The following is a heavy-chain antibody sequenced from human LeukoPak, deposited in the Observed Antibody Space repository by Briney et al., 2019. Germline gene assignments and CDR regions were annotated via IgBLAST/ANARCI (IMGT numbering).Heavy chain of an antibody. CDR2: IYYTGST. CDR3: ASNKGQWLFSD. Sequence: SETLSLTCTVSGGSISGYYWNWLRQPPGKGLEWIGNIYYTGSTNYNPFLKSRVTISVDTSKNQFSLRLSSVTAADTAVYYCASNKGQWLFSDWGQGTLVTVSS. J-gene: IGHJ4*02. V-gene: IGHV4-59*08. D-gene: IGHD6-19*01. CDR1: GGSISGYY.